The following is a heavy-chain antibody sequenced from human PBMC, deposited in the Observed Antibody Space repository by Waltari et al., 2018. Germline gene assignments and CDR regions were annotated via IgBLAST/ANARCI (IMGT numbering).Heavy chain of an antibody. CDR1: GYTFTGYY. CDR3: ARHVYDSSGYYYFSDY. Sequence: QVQLVQSGAEVKKPGASVKVSCKASGYTFTGYYMHWVRQAPGQGLEWMGLINPNSGGTNYAQKFQGRVTMTRDTSISTAYMELSRLRSDDTAVYYCARHVYDSSGYYYFSDYWGQGTLVTVSS. V-gene: IGHV1-2*06. J-gene: IGHJ4*02. D-gene: IGHD3-22*01. CDR2: INPNSGGT.